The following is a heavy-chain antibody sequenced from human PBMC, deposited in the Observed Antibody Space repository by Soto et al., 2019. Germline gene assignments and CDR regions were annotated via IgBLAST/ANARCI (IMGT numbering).Heavy chain of an antibody. V-gene: IGHV1-18*01. D-gene: IGHD6-13*01. CDR1: GYSITSYC. CDR3: ARMSAAGTGWFDP. CDR2: ISTYNGNT. J-gene: IGHJ5*02. Sequence: APVKVSCEACGYSITSYCRSWVRHAPGQGLEWMGWISTYNGNTNYAQKLQGRVTMATDTSTSTAYMELRSLRSDDTAVYYCARMSAAGTGWFDPWGQGTLVTVSS.